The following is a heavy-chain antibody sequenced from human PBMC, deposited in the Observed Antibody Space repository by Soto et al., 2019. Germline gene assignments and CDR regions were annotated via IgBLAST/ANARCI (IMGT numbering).Heavy chain of an antibody. CDR1: GFTFTTYA. CDR2: ISGSGGST. J-gene: IGHJ4*02. CDR3: AKEALGGATSDY. Sequence: EVQLLESGGGLVQPGGSLRLSCAASGFTFTTYAMNWVRQAPGKGLEWVSAISGSGGSTYYADSVKGRFTISRDNSKNPMYLQMNSLRAEDTAVYYCAKEALGGATSDYWGQGTLVTVSS. D-gene: IGHD1-26*01. V-gene: IGHV3-23*01.